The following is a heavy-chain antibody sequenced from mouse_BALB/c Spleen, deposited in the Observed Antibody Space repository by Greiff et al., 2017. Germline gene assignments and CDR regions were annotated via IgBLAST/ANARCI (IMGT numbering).Heavy chain of an antibody. CDR1: GYTFTSYW. V-gene: IGHV1-7*01. J-gene: IGHJ1*01. Sequence: VHLVESGAELAKPGASVKMSCKASGYTFTSYWMHWVKQRPGQGLEWIGYINPSTGYTEYNQKFKDKATLTADKSSSTAYMQLSSLTSEDSAVYYCATSDYYGSSWYFDVWGAGTTVTVSS. D-gene: IGHD1-1*01. CDR2: INPSTGYT. CDR3: ATSDYYGSSWYFDV.